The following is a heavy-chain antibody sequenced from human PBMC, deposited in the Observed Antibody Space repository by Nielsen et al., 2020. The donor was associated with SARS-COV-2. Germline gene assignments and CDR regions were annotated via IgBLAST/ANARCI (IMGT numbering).Heavy chain of an antibody. CDR1: GFTFSNYA. CDR2: IGGSGRDT. CDR3: AKNSAAATNGLDY. Sequence: GESLKISCAASGFTFSNYAMTWVRQAPGKGLEWVSGIGGSGRDTYYANSVKGRFTIPRDNSRNTLYLQMNSLTAEDTAVYYCAKNSAAATNGLDYWGQGTLVTVSS. J-gene: IGHJ4*02. D-gene: IGHD6-13*01. V-gene: IGHV3-23*01.